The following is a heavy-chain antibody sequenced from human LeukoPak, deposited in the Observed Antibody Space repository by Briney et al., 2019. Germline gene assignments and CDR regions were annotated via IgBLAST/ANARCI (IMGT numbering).Heavy chain of an antibody. CDR2: AYISANN. J-gene: IGHJ3*02. CDR3: ARDSIDHIAVPTTGDI. D-gene: IGHD6-19*01. V-gene: IGHV4-4*07. CDR1: GGSIVSYY. Sequence: SETLSLTCTVSGGSIVSYYWSWIRQPAGKGLEWIGRAYISANNNYNPSLKSRVTMSVDPPKNQLSLKLTSVTAADTAVYYCARDSIDHIAVPTTGDIWGQGTMVVVSS.